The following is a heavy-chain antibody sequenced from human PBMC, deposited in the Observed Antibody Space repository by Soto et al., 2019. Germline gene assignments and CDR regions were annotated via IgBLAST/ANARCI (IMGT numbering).Heavy chain of an antibody. D-gene: IGHD5-12*01. CDR3: ARASLGGFGYGGYDPINYYFDY. J-gene: IGHJ4*02. V-gene: IGHV1-69*02. CDR2: IIPILGIA. Sequence: SVKVSCKASGGTFSSYTISWVRQAPGQGLEWMGRIIPILGIANYAQKFQGRVTITADKSTSTAYMELSSLRSEDTAVYYCARASLGGFGYGGYDPINYYFDYLGQGTLVTVSS. CDR1: GGTFSSYT.